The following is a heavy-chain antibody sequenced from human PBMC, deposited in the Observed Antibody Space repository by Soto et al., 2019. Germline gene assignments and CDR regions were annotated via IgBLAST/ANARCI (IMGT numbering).Heavy chain of an antibody. CDR3: ARSGGGCSSNGCSLGYYYGRDV. V-gene: IGHV1-2*04. CDR1: GYTFSGYY. Sequence: QVQLVQSGAEVKKPGASVKVSCKASGYTFSGYYIHWVRQAPGQGLEWMGWISPHSGATHYAQRFQAWVTMTRDTSIDTVYMEVNRLTSDDTAVYYCARSGGGCSSNGCSLGYYYGRDVWGQGTTVTVSS. J-gene: IGHJ6*02. D-gene: IGHD2-2*01. CDR2: ISPHSGAT.